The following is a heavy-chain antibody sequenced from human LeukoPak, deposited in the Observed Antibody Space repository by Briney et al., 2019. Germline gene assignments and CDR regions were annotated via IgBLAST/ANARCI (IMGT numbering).Heavy chain of an antibody. J-gene: IGHJ4*02. V-gene: IGHV3-30-3*01. CDR3: ARDPSEHFSADY. CDR1: GFTFRSYA. D-gene: IGHD3-3*02. CDR2: ISYDGSIK. Sequence: GKSLRLSCAASGFTFRSYAIRWVRQAPGKGLEWVAFISYDGSIKYYADSVKGRFTISRDNSKNTLSLQMNNLRGEDTAVYYCARDPSEHFSADYWGQGTLVTVSS.